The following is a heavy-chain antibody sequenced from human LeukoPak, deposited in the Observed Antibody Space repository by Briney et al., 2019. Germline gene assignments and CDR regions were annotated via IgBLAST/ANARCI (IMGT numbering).Heavy chain of an antibody. D-gene: IGHD3-10*01. CDR1: GFIFNKYW. Sequence: PGGSLRLSCAASGFIFNKYWMHWVRQAPGKGLVWVSRIDSDGSSRNYADSVKGRFSISRDNAKNTLYLQMNSLRAEDTAVYYCARADVLLWFGESSPGYYSDYWGQGTLVTVSS. CDR2: IDSDGSSR. V-gene: IGHV3-74*01. CDR3: ARADVLLWFGESSPGYYSDY. J-gene: IGHJ4*02.